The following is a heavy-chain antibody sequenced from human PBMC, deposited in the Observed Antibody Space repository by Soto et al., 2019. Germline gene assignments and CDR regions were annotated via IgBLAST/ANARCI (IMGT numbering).Heavy chain of an antibody. CDR3: ARDHGYSSGLDYFDY. Sequence: VGSLRLSCAASGFTFSSYAMHWVRQAPGKGLEWVAVISYDGSNKYYADSVKGRFTISRDNSKNTLYLQMNSLRAEDTAVYYCARDHGYSSGLDYFDYWGQGTLVTVSS. CDR2: ISYDGSNK. V-gene: IGHV3-30-3*01. J-gene: IGHJ4*02. D-gene: IGHD6-19*01. CDR1: GFTFSSYA.